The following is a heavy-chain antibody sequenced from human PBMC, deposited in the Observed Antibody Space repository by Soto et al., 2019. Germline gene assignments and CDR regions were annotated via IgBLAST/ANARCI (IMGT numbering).Heavy chain of an antibody. CDR2: MYNTGST. V-gene: IGHV4-59*08. CDR3: ARANVDIVATSFDY. Sequence: SETLSLTCTVSGGSISSYYWSWIRQPPGKGLEWIGYMYNTGSTIYNPSLKSRVTISVDTSKNQFSLKLSSVTAADTAVYYCARANVDIVATSFDYWGQGTLVTVS. D-gene: IGHD5-12*01. J-gene: IGHJ4*02. CDR1: GGSISSYY.